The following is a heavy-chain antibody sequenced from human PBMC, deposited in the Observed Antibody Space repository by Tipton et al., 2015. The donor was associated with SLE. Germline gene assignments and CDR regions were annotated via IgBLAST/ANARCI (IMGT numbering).Heavy chain of an antibody. Sequence: TLSLTCTVSGVSISSSSYYWGWIRQSPGKGLEWLGSIYVRGTPLYNPSLNSRITISVDTSRNQFSLRLTSMTAADTAVYYCAISPRNIAVPGADYWGQGTLVTVSS. J-gene: IGHJ4*02. CDR3: AISPRNIAVPGADY. D-gene: IGHD6-19*01. CDR2: IYVRGTP. V-gene: IGHV4-39*07. CDR1: GVSISSSSYY.